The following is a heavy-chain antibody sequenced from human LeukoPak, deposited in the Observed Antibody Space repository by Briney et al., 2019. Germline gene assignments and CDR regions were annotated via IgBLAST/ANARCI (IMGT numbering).Heavy chain of an antibody. CDR2: IYYSGST. D-gene: IGHD3-22*01. Sequence: SETLSLTCAVYGGSFSGYYWGWIRQPPGKGLEWIGSIYYSGSTYYNPSLKSRVTISVDTPKNQFSLKLSSVTAADTAVYYCARDRDYYDSSGYLLGGARVYYFDYWGQGTLVTVSS. V-gene: IGHV4-34*01. CDR1: GGSFSGYY. CDR3: ARDRDYYDSSGYLLGGARVYYFDY. J-gene: IGHJ4*02.